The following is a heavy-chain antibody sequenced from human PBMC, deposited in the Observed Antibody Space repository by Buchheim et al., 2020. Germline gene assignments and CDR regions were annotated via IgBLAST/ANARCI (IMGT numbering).Heavy chain of an antibody. CDR1: GFTLSTYS. D-gene: IGHD2/OR15-2a*01. CDR3: ARTLDHYYYYMDV. CDR2: ITSSRSSI. Sequence: EVQLVESGGGLVQPGGSLRLSCVASGFTLSTYSMTWVRQAPGKGLEWDSYITSSRSSIFYANSVKGRFITSRDNAMNLLYLHMCSLGAEDTAVYYCARTLDHYYYYMDVWGKGTT. J-gene: IGHJ6*03. V-gene: IGHV3-48*01.